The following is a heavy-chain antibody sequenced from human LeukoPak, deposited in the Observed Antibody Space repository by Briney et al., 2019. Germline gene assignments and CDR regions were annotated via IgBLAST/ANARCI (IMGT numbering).Heavy chain of an antibody. J-gene: IGHJ4*02. CDR2: IYYSGTT. CDR1: GGFISRNSFY. D-gene: IGHD2-21*01. V-gene: IGHV4-39*01. CDR3: ARTAYYPNDY. Sequence: SETLSLTCTVSGGFISRNSFYWGWIRQPPGKGLEWIGSIYYSGTTYYNPSLKSRVTISVDTSKNQFSLKLNSVTAADTAVYYCARTAYYPNDYWGQGTLVTVSS.